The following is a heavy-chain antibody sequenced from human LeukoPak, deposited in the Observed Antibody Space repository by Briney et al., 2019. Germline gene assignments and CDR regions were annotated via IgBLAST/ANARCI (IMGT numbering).Heavy chain of an antibody. V-gene: IGHV4-38-2*02. J-gene: IGHJ4*02. CDR3: ARDWNYAAFDY. CDR2: IYHSGSL. D-gene: IGHD1-7*01. Sequence: KPSQTLSLTCNLSGDSISRGSYGAWVRHPPGEELEWVVHIYHSGSLYYNPSLKSRVTISLDTSKNQFSLRLSSVTAADTAVYYCARDWNYAAFDYWGQGTLVTVSS. CDR1: GDSISRGSY.